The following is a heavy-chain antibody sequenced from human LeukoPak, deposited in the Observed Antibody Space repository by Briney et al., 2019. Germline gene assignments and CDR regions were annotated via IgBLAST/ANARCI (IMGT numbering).Heavy chain of an antibody. Sequence: PGGSLRLSCLTSGFTLSTNAMSWVRQAPGKGLEWILGISGSGASTYYADSVKGRFTIPRDDSRNTLYLQMNSLRGDDTAVYYCAKDVGKWESLHFFDYWGQGTLVTVSS. CDR1: GFTLSTNA. J-gene: IGHJ4*02. CDR2: ISGSGAST. V-gene: IGHV3-23*01. D-gene: IGHD1-26*01. CDR3: AKDVGKWESLHFFDY.